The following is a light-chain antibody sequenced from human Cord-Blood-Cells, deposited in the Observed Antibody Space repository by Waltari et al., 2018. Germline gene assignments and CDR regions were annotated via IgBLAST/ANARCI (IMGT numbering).Light chain of an antibody. CDR2: AAS. CDR3: QQSYSTPPIT. V-gene: IGKV1-39*01. J-gene: IGKJ5*01. Sequence: DIQMTQSPSSLSASVGDRVTITCRASQSISSYLNWYQQKPGKAPKLLIYAASSLQSGVSSRFSGSVSGTDITLTISTLQPEDFATYYCQQSYSTPPITFGQGTRLEIK. CDR1: QSISSY.